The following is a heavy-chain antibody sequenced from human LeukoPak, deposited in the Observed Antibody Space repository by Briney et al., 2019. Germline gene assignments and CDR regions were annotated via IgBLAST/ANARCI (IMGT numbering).Heavy chain of an antibody. D-gene: IGHD1-26*01. CDR2: INPNSGGT. V-gene: IGHV1-2*02. J-gene: IGHJ6*03. Sequence: ASVKVSCKASGYTFTGYYMHWLRLAPGQGLEWMGWINPNSGGTNYAQKFQGRVTMTRDTSISTAYMELSRLRSDDTAVYYCARGWSGSYYSHYYYYMDVWGKGTTVTVSS. CDR1: GYTFTGYY. CDR3: ARGWSGSYYSHYYYYMDV.